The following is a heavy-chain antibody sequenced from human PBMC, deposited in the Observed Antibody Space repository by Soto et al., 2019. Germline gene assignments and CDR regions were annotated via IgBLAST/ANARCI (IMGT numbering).Heavy chain of an antibody. Sequence: QVQLVQSGAEVKKPGSSVKVSCKASGGTFSSYAISWVRQAPGQGLEWMGGIIPIFGTANYAQKFQGRVTITADESTSTDYMELSSLRSEDTAVYYCARAYYYDSSGYPQTWYFDLWGRGTLVTVSS. CDR3: ARAYYYDSSGYPQTWYFDL. J-gene: IGHJ2*01. V-gene: IGHV1-69*01. CDR2: IIPIFGTA. CDR1: GGTFSSYA. D-gene: IGHD3-22*01.